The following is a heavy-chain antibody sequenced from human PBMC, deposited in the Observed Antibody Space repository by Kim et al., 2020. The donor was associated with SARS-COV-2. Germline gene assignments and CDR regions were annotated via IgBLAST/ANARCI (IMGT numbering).Heavy chain of an antibody. CDR3: ATSDWVTGTTGYYYGMDV. CDR1: GYTLTELS. V-gene: IGHV1-24*01. Sequence: ASVKVSCKVSGYTLTELSMHWVRQAPGKGLEWMGGFDPEDGETIYAQKFQGRVTMTEDTSTDTAYMELSSLRSEDTAVYYCATSDWVTGTTGYYYGMDVWGQGTTVTVSS. D-gene: IGHD1-7*01. J-gene: IGHJ6*02. CDR2: FDPEDGET.